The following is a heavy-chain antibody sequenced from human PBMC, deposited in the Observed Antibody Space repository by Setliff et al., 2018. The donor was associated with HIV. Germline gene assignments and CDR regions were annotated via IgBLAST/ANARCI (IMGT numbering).Heavy chain of an antibody. CDR1: GVSISSRSYY. CDR2: ISYSGST. V-gene: IGHV4-39*07. Sequence: SETLSLTCTVSGVSISSRSYYWGWIRQPPGKGLEWIGSISYSGSTYDNPSLKSRVTISVDTSKNQFSLKLNSVTAADTAVYYCARDSGSFDYWGQGTLVTVSS. D-gene: IGHD3-10*01. CDR3: ARDSGSFDY. J-gene: IGHJ4*02.